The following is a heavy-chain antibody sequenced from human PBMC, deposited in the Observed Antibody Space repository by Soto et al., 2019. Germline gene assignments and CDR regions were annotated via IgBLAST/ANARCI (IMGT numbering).Heavy chain of an antibody. Sequence: SETLSLTCAVSGGSISSGGYFWSWVRQPPGKGLEWIGYSFHSGTTSYNPPLKSRVIISVDRSKNQFSLKLSSVTTADTAVYYCARGEAGYYRMDVWGQGTTVTVSS. D-gene: IGHD6-25*01. CDR1: GGSISSGGYF. CDR3: ARGEAGYYRMDV. V-gene: IGHV4-30-2*01. CDR2: SFHSGTT. J-gene: IGHJ6*02.